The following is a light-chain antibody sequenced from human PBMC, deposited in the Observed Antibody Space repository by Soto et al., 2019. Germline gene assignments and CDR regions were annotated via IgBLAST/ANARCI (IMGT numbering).Light chain of an antibody. CDR2: EVS. Sequence: QSALTQPPSASGSPGQSVTISCTGTSNDVGGYNYVSWYQQYPGRAPKLMIYEVSKRPSGVPDRFSGSKSGNTASLTVSGLQAEDEADYYCSSYAGNNTFVFGGGTKLTVL. CDR1: SNDVGGYNY. J-gene: IGLJ2*01. V-gene: IGLV2-8*01. CDR3: SSYAGNNTFV.